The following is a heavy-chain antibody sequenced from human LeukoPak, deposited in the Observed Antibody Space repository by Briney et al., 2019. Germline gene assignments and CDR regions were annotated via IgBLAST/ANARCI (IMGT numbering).Heavy chain of an antibody. D-gene: IGHD3-22*01. CDR3: AKDISYDSSGYYCAFDI. CDR1: GFTFDDYA. CDR2: ISWNSGSI. J-gene: IGHJ3*02. V-gene: IGHV3-9*01. Sequence: PGGSLRLSCAASGFTFDDYAMHWVRQAPGKGLEWVSGISWNSGSIGYADSVKGRFTISRDNAKNSLYLQMNSLRAENTALYYCAKDISYDSSGYYCAFDIWGQGTMVTVSS.